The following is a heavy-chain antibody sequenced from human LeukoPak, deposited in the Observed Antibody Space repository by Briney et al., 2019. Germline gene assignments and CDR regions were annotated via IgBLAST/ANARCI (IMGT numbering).Heavy chain of an antibody. J-gene: IGHJ4*02. CDR1: GFSFSTYA. D-gene: IGHD2-2*01. Sequence: GGSLRLSCAASGFSFSTYAMTWVRQAPGKGLEWVSSLSGTGGPTFYADSVKGRFTISRDNSKNTMYLQMNSLRAEDTAVYFCAKDNRYCTNTRCFGQLGNWGQGTLVTVSS. CDR2: LSGTGGPT. CDR3: AKDNRYCTNTRCFGQLGN. V-gene: IGHV3-23*01.